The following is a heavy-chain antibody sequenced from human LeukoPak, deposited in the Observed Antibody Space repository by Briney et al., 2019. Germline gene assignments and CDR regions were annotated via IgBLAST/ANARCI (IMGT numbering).Heavy chain of an antibody. CDR3: ARRPYSSSSGGFDY. Sequence: ASETLSLTCTVSGYSISSGYYWGWIRQPPGKGLEWIGEINHSGSTNYNPSLKSRVTISVDTSKNQFSLKLSSVTAADTAVYYCARRPYSSSSGGFDYWGQGTLVTVSS. V-gene: IGHV4-38-2*02. CDR2: INHSGST. D-gene: IGHD6-6*01. CDR1: GYSISSGYY. J-gene: IGHJ4*02.